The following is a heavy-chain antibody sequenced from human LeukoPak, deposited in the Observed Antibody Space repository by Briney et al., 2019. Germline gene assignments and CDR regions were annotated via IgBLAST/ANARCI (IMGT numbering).Heavy chain of an antibody. CDR3: ARARWLPLFGDY. Sequence: GGSLRLSCAASGFTFSSYGMHWVRQAPDKGLEWVAVIWNDGSNTYYSDSVKGRFTISRDNSKNTVYLQMNSLRAEDTAVYYCARARWLPLFGDYWGQGTLVTVSS. CDR1: GFTFSSYG. D-gene: IGHD5-12*01. V-gene: IGHV3-33*01. J-gene: IGHJ4*02. CDR2: IWNDGSNT.